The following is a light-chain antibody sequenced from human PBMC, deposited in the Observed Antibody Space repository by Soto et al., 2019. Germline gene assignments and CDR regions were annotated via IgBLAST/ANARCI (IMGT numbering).Light chain of an antibody. CDR2: DVA. Sequence: QSVLTQPASVSGSPGQSITISCTGTSSDVGGYIYVSWYQQHPGKPPKLIIYDVANRPSGVSNRFSGSKSGSTASLIISRLQTEEEADYYCVSYTSSTTYVFGTGTKVTVL. V-gene: IGLV2-14*03. J-gene: IGLJ1*01. CDR3: VSYTSSTTYV. CDR1: SSDVGGYIY.